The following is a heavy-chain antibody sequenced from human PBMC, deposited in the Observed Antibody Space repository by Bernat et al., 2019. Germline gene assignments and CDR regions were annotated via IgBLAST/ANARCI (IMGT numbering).Heavy chain of an antibody. CDR2: ISSSSSAM. CDR3: ARIRGASNYDG. Sequence: EVQLVESGGGLVQPGGSLRLSCAASGFTFSDYSMNWVRQAPGKGLGWVSYISSSSSAMYYADSVKGRFTISRDNAKNSLYLHMNSLRDEDTAVYYCARIRGASNYDGWGQGTLVTVSS. J-gene: IGHJ4*02. CDR1: GFTFSDYS. V-gene: IGHV3-48*02. D-gene: IGHD4-11*01.